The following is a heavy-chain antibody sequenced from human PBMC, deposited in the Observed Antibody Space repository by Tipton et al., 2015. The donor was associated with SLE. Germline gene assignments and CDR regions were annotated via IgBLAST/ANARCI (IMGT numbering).Heavy chain of an antibody. CDR2: ISSSSSYI. CDR3: ARRLSGSYPLDV. V-gene: IGHV3-21*04. Sequence: SLRLSCAASGFTFSSYSMNWVRQAPGKGLEWVSSISSSSSYIYYADSVKGRFTISRDNAKNSLYLQMNSLRAEDTAVYYCARRLSGSYPLDVWGQGTTVTVSS. CDR1: GFTFSSYS. J-gene: IGHJ6*02. D-gene: IGHD1-26*01.